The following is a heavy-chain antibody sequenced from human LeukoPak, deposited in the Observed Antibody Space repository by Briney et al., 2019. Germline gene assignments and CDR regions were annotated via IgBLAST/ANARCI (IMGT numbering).Heavy chain of an antibody. CDR1: GFTFSSYG. J-gene: IGHJ4*02. CDR2: ISYDGSNK. D-gene: IGHD3-10*01. CDR3: AKGGWFGELLSFFDY. V-gene: IGHV3-30*18. Sequence: GRSLRLSCAASGFTFSSYGMHWVRQAPGKGLEWVAVISYDGSNKYYADSVKGRFTISRDNSKNTLYLQMNSLRAEDTAVYYCAKGGWFGELLSFFDYWGQGTLVTVSS.